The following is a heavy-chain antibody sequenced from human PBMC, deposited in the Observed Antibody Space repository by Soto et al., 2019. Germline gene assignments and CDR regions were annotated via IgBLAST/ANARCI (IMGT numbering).Heavy chain of an antibody. CDR2: TYYRSKWYN. V-gene: IGHV6-1*01. Sequence: PSQTLSLTCAISGDSVSSNSAAWNWIRQSPSRGLEWLGRTYYRSKWYNDYAVSVKSRITINPDTSKNQFSLQLNSVTPEDTAVYYCAREVDSSSSWPSPHFPDYWGQGTLVTVSS. J-gene: IGHJ4*02. CDR3: AREVDSSSSWPSPHFPDY. CDR1: GDSVSSNSAA. D-gene: IGHD6-6*01.